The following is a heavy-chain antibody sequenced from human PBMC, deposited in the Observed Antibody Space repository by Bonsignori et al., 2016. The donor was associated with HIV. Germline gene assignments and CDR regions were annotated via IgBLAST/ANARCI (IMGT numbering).Heavy chain of an antibody. CDR3: ARHWGNDY. CDR1: GFTLSSHA. D-gene: IGHD3-16*01. CDR2: IRDSGIIT. J-gene: IGHJ4*02. V-gene: IGHV3-23*04. Sequence: EVRLVESGGGLVQPGGSLRLSCAASGFTLSSHAMNWVRQAPGKGLEWVSSIRDSGIITYYADSVKGRFTISRDIFKNTLYLQMNSLTAEDTAVYYCARHWGNDYWGQGTLVTVS.